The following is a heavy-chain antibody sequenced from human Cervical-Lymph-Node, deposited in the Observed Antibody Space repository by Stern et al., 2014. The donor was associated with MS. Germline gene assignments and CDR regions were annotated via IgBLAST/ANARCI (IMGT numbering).Heavy chain of an antibody. J-gene: IGHJ4*02. Sequence: VQLVESGGGVVQTGRSLRLSCAASGFIFGSQAMHWVRQAPGKGLDWGAVISDDGSSQHYADSVKGRFKISRDNSNNTLYLQMNSLRAEDTAVYYCAKPAVARYFDHWGQGTQVTVSS. CDR1: GFIFGSQA. CDR3: AKPAVARYFDH. CDR2: ISDDGSSQ. D-gene: IGHD6-19*01. V-gene: IGHV3-30-3*02.